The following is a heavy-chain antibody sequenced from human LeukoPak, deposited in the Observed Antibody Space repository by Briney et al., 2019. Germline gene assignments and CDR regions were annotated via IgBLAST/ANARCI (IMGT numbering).Heavy chain of an antibody. CDR2: IYYSGST. V-gene: IGHV4-59*08. D-gene: IGHD5-18*01. J-gene: IGHJ4*02. CDR3: ARVAYSYELAY. Sequence: SETLSLTCTVSGGSISNYYWTWIRQPPGKGLEWIAFIYYSGSTKYNPSLKSRFTISVDTSRNQFSLRLTSVTAADTAVYYCARVAYSYELAYWGQGTLVTVSS. CDR1: GGSISNYY.